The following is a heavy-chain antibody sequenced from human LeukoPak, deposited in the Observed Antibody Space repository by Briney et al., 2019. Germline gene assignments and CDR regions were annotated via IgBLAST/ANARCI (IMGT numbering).Heavy chain of an antibody. CDR2: INPNSGGT. J-gene: IGHJ4*02. CDR1: GFTFTGYY. D-gene: IGHD3-3*01. Sequence: ASVRLSCKASGFTFTGYYMHWVRQAPGKGLEWMGCINPNSGGTIYAQSFKGRFTMTRDTSISTAYMELSRLRSDDTAVYYCARVLFGVVTPFDYWGQGTLVTVSS. CDR3: ARVLFGVVTPFDY. V-gene: IGHV1-2*02.